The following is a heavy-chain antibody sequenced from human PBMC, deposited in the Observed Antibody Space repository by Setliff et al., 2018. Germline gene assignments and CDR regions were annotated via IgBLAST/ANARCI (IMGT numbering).Heavy chain of an antibody. V-gene: IGHV5-51*01. CDR3: ARLGRNNSAPPGDY. Sequence: GESLKISCKASGYSFPSYWIGWVRQVPGKGLEWMGIIYPGDSHTRYSPSFQGQVTISADKSILTAFLQWTYLKASDSTMYYCARLGRNNSAPPGDYWGQGTLVTVSS. CDR1: GYSFPSYW. J-gene: IGHJ4*02. D-gene: IGHD6-25*01. CDR2: IYPGDSHT.